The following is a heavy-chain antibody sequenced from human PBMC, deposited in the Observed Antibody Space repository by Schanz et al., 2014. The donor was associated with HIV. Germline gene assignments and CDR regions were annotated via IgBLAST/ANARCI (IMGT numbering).Heavy chain of an antibody. J-gene: IGHJ4*02. D-gene: IGHD3-22*01. Sequence: EQLVESGGGLVQPGGSLRLSCAASGLTFSDYAMTWVRQGAGKGLEWVSTISESGGRTYYADSVNGRFTISRDNSKNTLYLQMTTLRIDDTAVYYCAKPEYDSRGNSQSHFDYWGQGTLVTVSS. CDR1: GLTFSDYA. CDR3: AKPEYDSRGNSQSHFDY. CDR2: ISESGGRT. V-gene: IGHV3-23*04.